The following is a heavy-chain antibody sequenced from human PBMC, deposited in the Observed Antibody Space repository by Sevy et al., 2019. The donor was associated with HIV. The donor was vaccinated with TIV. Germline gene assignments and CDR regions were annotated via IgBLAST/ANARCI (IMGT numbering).Heavy chain of an antibody. V-gene: IGHV1-2*02. Sequence: ASVKVSCKASGYIFSGYYFYWVRQAPGQGLELMGWINPESGDTNYARKFQGRVTMTRDTSVTTAYMTLSRLKSNETALYSCARGPLVSYYDFWKRAPDYWGQGTLVTVSS. D-gene: IGHD3-3*01. CDR2: INPESGDT. CDR3: ARGPLVSYYDFWKRAPDY. J-gene: IGHJ4*02. CDR1: GYIFSGYY.